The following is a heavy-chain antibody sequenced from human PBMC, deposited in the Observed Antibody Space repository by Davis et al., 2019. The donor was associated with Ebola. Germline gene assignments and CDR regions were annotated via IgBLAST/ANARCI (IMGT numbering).Heavy chain of an antibody. CDR3: ARFPVVTSNYYYYGMDV. CDR2: INHSGST. CDR1: GGSISSSNW. D-gene: IGHD4-23*01. J-gene: IGHJ6*02. Sequence: GSLRLSCAVSGGSISSSNWWSWVRQPPGKGLEWIGEINHSGSTNYNPSLKSRVTISVDTSKNQFSLKLSSVTAADTAVYYCARFPVVTSNYYYYGMDVWGQGTTVTVSS. V-gene: IGHV4-4*02.